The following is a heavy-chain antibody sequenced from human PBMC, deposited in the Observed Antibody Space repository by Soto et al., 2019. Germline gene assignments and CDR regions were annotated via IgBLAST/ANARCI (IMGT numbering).Heavy chain of an antibody. J-gene: IGHJ6*02. CDR2: ISYDGSNK. Sequence: GGSLRLSCAASGFTFSSYGMHWVRQAPGKGLEWVAVISYDGSNKYYADSVKGRFTISRDNSKNTLYLQMNSLRAEDTAVYYCAKGDTAMDRYYYYYGMDAWGQGTTVTVSS. V-gene: IGHV3-30*18. D-gene: IGHD5-18*01. CDR1: GFTFSSYG. CDR3: AKGDTAMDRYYYYYGMDA.